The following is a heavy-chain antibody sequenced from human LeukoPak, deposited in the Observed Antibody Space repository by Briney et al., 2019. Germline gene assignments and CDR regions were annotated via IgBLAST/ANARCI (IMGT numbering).Heavy chain of an antibody. J-gene: IGHJ4*02. CDR2: IYYSGST. CDR3: ARSPAGRFDY. Sequence: SETLSLTCTVSGGSISSSSYYWGWIRQPPGKGLEWIGSIYYSGSTYYNPSPKSRVTISVDTSKNQFSLKLSPVTAADTAVYYCARSPAGRFDYWGQGTLVTVSS. V-gene: IGHV4-39*01. CDR1: GGSISSSSYY.